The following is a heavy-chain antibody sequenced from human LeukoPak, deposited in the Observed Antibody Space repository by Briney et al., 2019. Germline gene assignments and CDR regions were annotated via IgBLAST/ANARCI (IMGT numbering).Heavy chain of an antibody. CDR1: GGSISSYY. D-gene: IGHD3-22*01. Sequence: PSETLSLTCTVSGGSISSYYWSWLRQPAGKGLEWIGRIYTSGSTNYNPSLKSRVTMSVDTSKNQFSLKLSSVTAADTAVYYCASSDYYYDSSGYYGDYYYYMDVWGKGTTVTVSS. V-gene: IGHV4-4*07. J-gene: IGHJ6*03. CDR3: ASSDYYYDSSGYYGDYYYYMDV. CDR2: IYTSGST.